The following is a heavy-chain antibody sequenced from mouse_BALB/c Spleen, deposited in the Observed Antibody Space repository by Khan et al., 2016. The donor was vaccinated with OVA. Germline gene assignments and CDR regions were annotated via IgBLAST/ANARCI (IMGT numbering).Heavy chain of an antibody. V-gene: IGHV1S137*01. CDR2: ISTYYGDA. J-gene: IGHJ3*01. CDR1: GYTFTDFA. Sequence: QVQLKQSGAELVRPGVSVKISCKGSGYTFTDFAMHWVKQSHAKSLEWIGVISTYYGDATYNQKFKGKATMTVDKSSGTAYMELARLTSEDSAIYYCARGSGNSRFAYWGQGTLVTVSA. CDR3: ARGSGNSRFAY. D-gene: IGHD1-3*01.